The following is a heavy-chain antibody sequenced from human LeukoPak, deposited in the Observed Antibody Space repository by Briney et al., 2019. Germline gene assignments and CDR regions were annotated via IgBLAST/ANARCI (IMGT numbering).Heavy chain of an antibody. CDR3: ARGILDATYYYYYYMDV. D-gene: IGHD2-15*01. Sequence: ASVKVSCKASGYTFTSYGISWVRQAPGQGLEWMGWISGYNGNTKYAQKVQGRVTLSTDTSTSTAFMELRSLRSDDTAVYYCARGILDATYYYYYYMDVWGKGTTVTVSS. CDR1: GYTFTSYG. V-gene: IGHV1-18*01. CDR2: ISGYNGNT. J-gene: IGHJ6*03.